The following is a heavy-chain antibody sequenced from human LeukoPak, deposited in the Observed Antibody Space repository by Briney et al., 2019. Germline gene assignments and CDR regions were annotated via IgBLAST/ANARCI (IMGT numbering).Heavy chain of an antibody. V-gene: IGHV1-46*01. J-gene: IGHJ5*02. CDR3: ARDHSRLEGGTIFWWLDP. D-gene: IGHD3-9*01. CDR2: IYPRDGST. Sequence: ASVKVSCKASGYTFTSNYIHWVRQAPGPGLEWMGMIYPRDGSTSYAQKFQGRVTVTRDTSTSTLYMELSGLTSEDTAVYYCARDHSRLEGGTIFWWLDPWGQGTLVTVSS. CDR1: GYTFTSNY.